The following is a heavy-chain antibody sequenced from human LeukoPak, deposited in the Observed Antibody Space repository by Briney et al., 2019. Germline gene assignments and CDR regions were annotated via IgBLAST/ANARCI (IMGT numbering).Heavy chain of an antibody. CDR2: INPNSGGT. V-gene: IGHV1-2*02. Sequence: ASMKVSCKASGYTFTGYYMHWVRQAPGQGLEWMGWINPNSGGTNYAQKFQGRVTMTRDTSISTAYMELSRLRSDDTAVYYCARSSGYSYDDYYYYMDVWGKGTTVTVSS. CDR1: GYTFTGYY. D-gene: IGHD5-18*01. CDR3: ARSSGYSYDDYYYYMDV. J-gene: IGHJ6*03.